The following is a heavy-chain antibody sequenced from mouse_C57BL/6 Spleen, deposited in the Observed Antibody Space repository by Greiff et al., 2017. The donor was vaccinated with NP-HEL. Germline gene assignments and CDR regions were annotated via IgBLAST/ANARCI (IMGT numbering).Heavy chain of an antibody. J-gene: IGHJ3*01. D-gene: IGHD4-1*01. Sequence: QVQLQQSGAELVRPGTSVKVSCKASGYAFTNYLIAWVKQRPGQGLEWIGVINPGSGGTNYNEKFKGKATLTADKSSSTAYMQRSSLTSEDSAVYFCARSLANGEGAWFAYGGEGTLVTVSA. CDR1: GYAFTNYL. CDR3: ARSLANGEGAWFAY. CDR2: INPGSGGT. V-gene: IGHV1-54*01.